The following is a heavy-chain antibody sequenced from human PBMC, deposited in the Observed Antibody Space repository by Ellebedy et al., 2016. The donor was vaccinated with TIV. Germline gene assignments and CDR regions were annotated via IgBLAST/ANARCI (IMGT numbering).Heavy chain of an antibody. J-gene: IGHJ1*01. CDR1: GYTFTSYY. CDR2: INPSGGST. Sequence: AASVKVSCRASGYTFTSYYMHWVRQAPGQGLEWMGIINPSGGSTSYAQKFQGRVTMTRDTSTSTVYMELSSLRSEDTAVYYCARVLAAAGMKGHWGQGTLVTVSS. CDR3: ARVLAAAGMKGH. V-gene: IGHV1-46*01. D-gene: IGHD6-13*01.